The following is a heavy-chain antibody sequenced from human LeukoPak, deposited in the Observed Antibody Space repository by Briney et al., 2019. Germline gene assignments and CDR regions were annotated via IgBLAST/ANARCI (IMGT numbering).Heavy chain of an antibody. J-gene: IGHJ3*02. V-gene: IGHV1-2*02. Sequence: EASVKVSCKAARYTFTGYYMHWVRQAPGQGLEWMGWINPNSGCTNYAQKFQGRVTMTRDTSISTAYMELSRLTSDDTAVYYCARDRPIGGADVFDIWGQGTMVTVSS. CDR1: RYTFTGYY. CDR2: INPNSGCT. D-gene: IGHD3-10*01. CDR3: ARDRPIGGADVFDI.